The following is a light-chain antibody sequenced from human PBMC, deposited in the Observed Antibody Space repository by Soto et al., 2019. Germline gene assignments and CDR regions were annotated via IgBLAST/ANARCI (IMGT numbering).Light chain of an antibody. CDR3: QQRSNWPPT. CDR2: GAS. J-gene: IGKJ5*01. V-gene: IGKV3-11*01. CDR1: QSVSSN. Sequence: EIVMNQSPATLSVNPGERATLPCRASQSVSSNLAWYQQKPGQAPRLLIYGASSRATGVPDRFSGSGSGTDFTLTISSLEPEDFAVYYCQQRSNWPPTFGQGTRLEI.